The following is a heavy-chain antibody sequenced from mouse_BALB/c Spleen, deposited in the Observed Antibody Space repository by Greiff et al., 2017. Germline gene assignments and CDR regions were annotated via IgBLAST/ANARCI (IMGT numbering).Heavy chain of an antibody. Sequence: QVQLKESGPGLVAPSQSLSITCTVSGFSLTSYGVHWVRQSPGKGLEWLGVIWSGGSTDYNAAFISRLSISKDNSKSQVFFKMNSLQANDTAIYYCARGHYDYDWFAYWGQGTLVTVSA. D-gene: IGHD2-4*01. CDR1: GFSLTSYG. CDR2: IWSGGST. CDR3: ARGHYDYDWFAY. J-gene: IGHJ3*01. V-gene: IGHV2-2*02.